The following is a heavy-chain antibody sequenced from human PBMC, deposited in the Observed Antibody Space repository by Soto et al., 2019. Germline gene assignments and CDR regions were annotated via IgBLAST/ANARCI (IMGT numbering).Heavy chain of an antibody. CDR1: GFRFSDYG. D-gene: IGHD6-13*01. CDR2: ISYDGSNK. J-gene: IGHJ5*02. Sequence: QEQLVESGGGVVQPGRSLRLSCAASGFRFSDYGLHWVRQAPGKGPEWVAVISYDGSNKYYADSVKGRFTISRDNSKNTVYLQMNSLRAEDTALYYCAKCPGVAAAGHPFDPWGQGTLVTVSS. CDR3: AKCPGVAAAGHPFDP. V-gene: IGHV3-30*18.